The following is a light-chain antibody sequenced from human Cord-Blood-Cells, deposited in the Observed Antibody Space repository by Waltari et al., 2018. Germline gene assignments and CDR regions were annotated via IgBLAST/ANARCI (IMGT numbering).Light chain of an antibody. J-gene: IGKJ2*01. CDR2: SAS. Sequence: DIQMTQSPSSLSASVGDRVTITCRASQGISSWLAWYQQKPEKGPKSLIYSASSVQSGVPSRFSGSASGTYFTRTVSSLQPEDFATYYCQQYNSYPYTFGQGTKLEIK. V-gene: IGKV1D-16*01. CDR1: QGISSW. CDR3: QQYNSYPYT.